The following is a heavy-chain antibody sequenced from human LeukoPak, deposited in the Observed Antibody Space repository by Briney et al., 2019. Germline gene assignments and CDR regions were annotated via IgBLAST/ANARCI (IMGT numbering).Heavy chain of an antibody. D-gene: IGHD1-26*01. V-gene: IGHV3-48*04. CDR1: GFTFSSYS. J-gene: IGHJ5*02. CDR2: ISSSGSTI. CDR3: ARSGSYSWFDP. Sequence: PGGSLRLSCAASGFTFSSYSMNWVRQAPGKGLEWVSYISSSGSTIYYADSVKGRFTISRDNAKNSLYLQMNSLRAEDTAVYYCARSGSYSWFDPWGQGTLVTVSS.